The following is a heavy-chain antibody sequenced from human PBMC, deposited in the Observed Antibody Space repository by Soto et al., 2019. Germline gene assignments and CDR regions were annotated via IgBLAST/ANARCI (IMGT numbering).Heavy chain of an antibody. CDR3: ARELGSSGWSNWFDP. CDR2: IYYSGST. D-gene: IGHD6-19*01. J-gene: IGHJ5*02. V-gene: IGHV4-61*01. CDR1: GGSVSSGSYY. Sequence: SETLSLTCTVSGGSVSSGSYYWSWIRQPPGKGLEWIGYIYYSGSTNYNPSLKSRVTISVDTSKNQFSLKLSSVTAADTAVYYCARELGSSGWSNWFDPWGQGTLVTVSS.